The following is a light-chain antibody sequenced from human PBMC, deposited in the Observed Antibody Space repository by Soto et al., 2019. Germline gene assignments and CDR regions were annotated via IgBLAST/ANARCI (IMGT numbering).Light chain of an antibody. Sequence: QSVLTQSSSVSAAAGQKVTISCSGSYSNIGSNFVSWYQHFPGSAPRLVIYDNSQRPSGIPDRFSGSKSGSSATLAITGLQPADEAHYYSGTWDSSLSVVVFGGGTALTLL. CDR2: DNS. J-gene: IGLJ2*01. CDR3: GTWDSSLSVVV. V-gene: IGLV1-51*01. CDR1: YSNIGSNF.